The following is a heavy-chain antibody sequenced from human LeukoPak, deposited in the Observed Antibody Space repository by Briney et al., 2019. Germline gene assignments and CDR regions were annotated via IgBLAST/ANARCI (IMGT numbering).Heavy chain of an antibody. V-gene: IGHV4-59*01. CDR1: GGPLSDYY. Sequence: SETLSLTCSVSGGPLSDYYWNWIRQPPGMGLEWIGYISHSGITDYNPSLKSRVTISVDTSKNQFSLKVSSVTAADTAVYYCARQDPQGVIWGQGTLVTVSS. J-gene: IGHJ4*02. CDR3: ARQDPQGVI. CDR2: ISHSGIT.